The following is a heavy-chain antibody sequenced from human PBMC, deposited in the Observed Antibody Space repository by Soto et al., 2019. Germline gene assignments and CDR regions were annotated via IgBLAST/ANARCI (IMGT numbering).Heavy chain of an antibody. D-gene: IGHD3-10*01. CDR1: GFTGSSNY. V-gene: IGHV3-53*01. CDR2: IYSGGST. Sequence: VLLVASGGGLIQPGGSLRLSCAASGFTGSSNYMSWVRQAPGKGLEWVSVIYSGGSTYYAYSVKGRFTISRDTSKNTLYLKMNSLGAEDTAVYYCARVTVVRGVSWYFDLWGRGTMVTVSS. J-gene: IGHJ2*01. CDR3: ARVTVVRGVSWYFDL.